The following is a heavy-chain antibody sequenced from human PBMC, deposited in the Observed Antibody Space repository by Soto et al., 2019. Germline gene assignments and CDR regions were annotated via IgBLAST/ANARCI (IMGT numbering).Heavy chain of an antibody. Sequence: QVQLVQSGADVKKPGSSVKVSCKTSGGPFGSSAISWVRQAPAQGLEWMGEIIPVFDKANYAQNFQGRLTITADEPTGTVFMQPSSLRSEDTAVYFCARLRRDWGDAFDLWGLGTFVTVSS. V-gene: IGHV1-69*01. D-gene: IGHD3-16*01. CDR2: IIPVFDKA. CDR3: ARLRRDWGDAFDL. CDR1: GGPFGSSA. J-gene: IGHJ3*01.